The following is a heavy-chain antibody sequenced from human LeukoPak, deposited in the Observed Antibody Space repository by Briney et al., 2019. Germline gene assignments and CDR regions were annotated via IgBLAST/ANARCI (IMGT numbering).Heavy chain of an antibody. D-gene: IGHD3-10*01. CDR2: IYTSGST. CDR3: ARDDAGTLYFGMDV. J-gene: IGHJ6*02. V-gene: IGHV4-4*07. Sequence: SETLSLTCTVSGGSISSYYWSWIRQPAGQGLEWIGRIYTSGSTNYNPSLKSRVTMSVDTSKNQFSLKLSSVTAADTAVYYCARDDAGTLYFGMDVWGQGTTVTVSS. CDR1: GGSISSYY.